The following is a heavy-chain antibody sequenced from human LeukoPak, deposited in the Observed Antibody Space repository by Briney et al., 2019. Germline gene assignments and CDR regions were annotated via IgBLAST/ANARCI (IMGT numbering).Heavy chain of an antibody. CDR1: GFSFSNYA. CDR3: AKVRHSVWLTFIDC. Sequence: GGSLRLSCAASGFSFSNYAMIWVRQAPGKGLEWVSGISGSGGSTSYADSVKGRFTISRDNSKNTLYLQMNSLRAGDTAVYYCAKVRHSVWLTFIDCWGQGTLVTVSS. CDR2: ISGSGGST. V-gene: IGHV3-23*01. D-gene: IGHD6-19*01. J-gene: IGHJ4*02.